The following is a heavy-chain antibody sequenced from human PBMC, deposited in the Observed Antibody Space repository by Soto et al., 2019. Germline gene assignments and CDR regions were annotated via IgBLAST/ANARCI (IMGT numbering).Heavy chain of an antibody. Sequence: QSWWSLRLSCSASVFTFTSYAMTWFRQAPGKGLEWLSTISGRGASTYDTDSVKGRFTISRDNSKNMLYLQLNSLRAEDTAVYYCAKAGRGHSYSYYYDCWGQGTLVTVSS. CDR1: VFTFTSYA. D-gene: IGHD5-18*01. V-gene: IGHV3-23*01. CDR2: ISGRGAST. CDR3: AKAGRGHSYSYYYDC. J-gene: IGHJ4*02.